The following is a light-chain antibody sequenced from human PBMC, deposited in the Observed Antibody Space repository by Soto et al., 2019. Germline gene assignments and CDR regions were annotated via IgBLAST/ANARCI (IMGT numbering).Light chain of an antibody. V-gene: IGKV3-15*01. CDR3: QQCNSWPET. CDR2: RAS. Sequence: EIVMTQSPATLSVSPGESATLSCRASQSVSINLAWFQQKPGQAPRLLIYRASARAAGVPARFSGSGSGTECTLTISSLQSEDFAVYYSQQCNSWPETFGQGTKVEIK. J-gene: IGKJ1*01. CDR1: QSVSIN.